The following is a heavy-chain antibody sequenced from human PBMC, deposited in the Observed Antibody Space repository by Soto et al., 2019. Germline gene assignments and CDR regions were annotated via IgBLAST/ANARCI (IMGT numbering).Heavy chain of an antibody. CDR2: IWYDGSRK. Sequence: PGGSLRLSCAASGFTFSTYGMHWVRQAPGKGLEWVAVIWYDGSRKYYADSVKGRFTISRDNPKNTLYLQMNSLRADDTAVYYCARDPTTMADDAFDIWGQGTLVTVSS. CDR3: ARDPTTMADDAFDI. D-gene: IGHD5-18*01. V-gene: IGHV3-33*01. CDR1: GFTFSTYG. J-gene: IGHJ3*02.